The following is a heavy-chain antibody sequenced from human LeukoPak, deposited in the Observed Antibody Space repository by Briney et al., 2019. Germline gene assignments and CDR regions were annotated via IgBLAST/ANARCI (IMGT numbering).Heavy chain of an antibody. CDR2: ISSSSSHI. Sequence: GGSLRLSCAASGFTFSIYSMNWVRQAPGKGLEWVSSISSSSSHIYYADSVKGRYTISRDNAKNSLSLQMNSLRAEDTAVYYCAKKGYSFGWRDSYYFDYWGQGTLVTVSS. J-gene: IGHJ4*02. CDR3: AKKGYSFGWRDSYYFDY. V-gene: IGHV3-21*01. D-gene: IGHD6-19*01. CDR1: GFTFSIYS.